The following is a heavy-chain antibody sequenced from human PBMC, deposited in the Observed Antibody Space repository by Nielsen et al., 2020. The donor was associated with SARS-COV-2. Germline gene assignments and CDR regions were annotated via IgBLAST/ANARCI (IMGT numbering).Heavy chain of an antibody. Sequence: ASVKVSCKVSGYTLTELSMHWVRQAPGKGLEWMGGFDPEDGETTYAQKFQGRVTMTEDTSIDTAYLDLHGLTSDDTAIYYCATDSPIGVVIYALAHWGQGTPVTVSS. D-gene: IGHD3-3*01. CDR1: GYTLTELS. V-gene: IGHV1-24*01. CDR2: FDPEDGET. J-gene: IGHJ4*02. CDR3: ATDSPIGVVIYALAH.